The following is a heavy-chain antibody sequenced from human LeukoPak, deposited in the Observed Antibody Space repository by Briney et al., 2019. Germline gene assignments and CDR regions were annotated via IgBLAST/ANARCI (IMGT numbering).Heavy chain of an antibody. CDR3: ARDLWDGYNEGWFDP. D-gene: IGHD5-24*01. CDR1: GGSISHYF. CDR2: IYYSGST. V-gene: IGHV4-59*12. Sequence: SETLSLTCTVSGGSISHYFWSWIRQPPGKALEWIGYIYYSGSTNYNPSLKSRVTMSVDTSKNQFSLKLSSVTAADTAVYYCARDLWDGYNEGWFDPWGQGTLVTVSS. J-gene: IGHJ5*02.